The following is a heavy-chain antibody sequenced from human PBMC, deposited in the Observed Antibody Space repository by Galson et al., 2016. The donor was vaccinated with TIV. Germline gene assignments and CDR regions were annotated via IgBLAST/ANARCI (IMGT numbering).Heavy chain of an antibody. Sequence: SETLSLTCAVSNGSVSSGLFYWSWIRQPPGKGLEWIGYIFYSGRTNYNPSLKSRVTISVDTSMNEFSLDLSSVTAAGTAVYYCARDFSPYSAGSGRYSGPYNYFDSRGQGTLVTVSS. J-gene: IGHJ5*01. CDR1: NGSVSSGLFY. V-gene: IGHV4-61*01. CDR3: ARDFSPYSAGSGRYSGPYNYFDS. D-gene: IGHD3-10*01. CDR2: IFYSGRT.